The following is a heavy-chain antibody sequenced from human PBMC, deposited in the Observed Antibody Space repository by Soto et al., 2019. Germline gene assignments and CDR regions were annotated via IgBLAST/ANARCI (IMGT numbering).Heavy chain of an antibody. V-gene: IGHV3-23*01. J-gene: IGHJ5*02. CDR2: ISGSGGST. D-gene: IGHD3-3*01. Sequence: QSEGSLRLSCAASGFTFSSYAMSWVRQAPGKGLEWVSAISGSGGSTYYADSVKGRFTISRDNSKNTLYLQMNNLGAEDTAVYYCAKGPTYGVGASGWFDAWGQGTPVTVTS. CDR3: AKGPTYGVGASGWFDA. CDR1: GFTFSSYA.